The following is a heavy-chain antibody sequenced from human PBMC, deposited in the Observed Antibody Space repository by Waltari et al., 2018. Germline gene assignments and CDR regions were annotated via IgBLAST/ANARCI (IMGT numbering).Heavy chain of an antibody. V-gene: IGHV1-69*04. J-gene: IGHJ5*02. Sequence: QVQLVQSGAEVKKPGSSVKVSCKASGGTFSSYAISWVRQAHGQGLEWMGRIIPIFGKANYAQKFQGRVTITADKSTSTAYMELSSLRSEDTAVYYCAREGEGGVPAANWFDPWGQGTLVTVSS. CDR1: GGTFSSYA. CDR2: IIPIFGKA. D-gene: IGHD2-2*01. CDR3: AREGEGGVPAANWFDP.